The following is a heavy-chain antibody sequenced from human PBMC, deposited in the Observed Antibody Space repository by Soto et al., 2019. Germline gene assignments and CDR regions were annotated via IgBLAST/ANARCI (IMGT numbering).Heavy chain of an antibody. CDR1: GGSISSGGYS. D-gene: IGHD5-12*01. J-gene: IGHJ5*02. CDR3: ARRRYSGYDSSYWFDP. Sequence: SETLSLTCAVSGGSISSGGYSWSWIRQPPGKGLEWIGYIYHSGSTYHNPSLKSRVTISVDTSKNQFSLKLSSVTAADTAVYYCARRRYSGYDSSYWFDPWGQGTLVTVSS. V-gene: IGHV4-30-2*03. CDR2: IYHSGST.